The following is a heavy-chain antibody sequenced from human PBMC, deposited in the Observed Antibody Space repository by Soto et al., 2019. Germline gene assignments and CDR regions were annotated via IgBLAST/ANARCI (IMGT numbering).Heavy chain of an antibody. Sequence: PGESLKISGKGSGYSFTSYWISWVRQMPGKGLEWMGRIDPSDSYTNYSPSFQGHVTISADKSISTAYLQWSSPKASDTAMYYCASSPRGYCSSTSCRELGNYYGMDVWGQGTTVTSP. CDR3: ASSPRGYCSSTSCRELGNYYGMDV. V-gene: IGHV5-10-1*01. CDR1: GYSFTSYW. D-gene: IGHD2-2*01. CDR2: IDPSDSYT. J-gene: IGHJ6*02.